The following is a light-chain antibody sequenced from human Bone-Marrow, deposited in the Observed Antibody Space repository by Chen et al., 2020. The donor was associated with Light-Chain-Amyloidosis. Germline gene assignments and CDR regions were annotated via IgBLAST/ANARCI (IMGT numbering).Light chain of an antibody. CDR3: SSYTITNTLV. V-gene: IGLV2-14*01. CDR1: RSDVGGDNH. Sequence: QSALTQPASLSGSPGQSITISCNGTRSDVGGDNHVSWYQQRPDKAPKLMIYEVTKLPSWVPDRFSGSKSDNTASLTISGLQTEDEADYFCSSYTITNTLVFGSGTRVTVL. CDR2: EVT. J-gene: IGLJ1*01.